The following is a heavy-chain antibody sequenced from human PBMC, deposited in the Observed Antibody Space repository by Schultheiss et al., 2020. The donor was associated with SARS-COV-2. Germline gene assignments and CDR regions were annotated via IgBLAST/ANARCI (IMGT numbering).Heavy chain of an antibody. V-gene: IGHV4-34*01. CDR3: ARDLRRRVAGTGVGYYYYGMDV. CDR2: IYHSGST. Sequence: SETLSLTCAVYGGSFSDYYWSWIRQPPGKGLEWIGEIYHSGSTYYNPSLKSRVTMSVDTSKNQFSLKLSSVTAADTAVYYCARDLRRRVAGTGVGYYYYGMDVWGQGTTVTVSS. CDR1: GGSFSDYY. D-gene: IGHD6-19*01. J-gene: IGHJ6*02.